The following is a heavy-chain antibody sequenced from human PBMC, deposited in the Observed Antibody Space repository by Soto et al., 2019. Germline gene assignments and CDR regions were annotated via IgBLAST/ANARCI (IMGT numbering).Heavy chain of an antibody. V-gene: IGHV4-34*01. J-gene: IGHJ6*03. Sequence: NPSETLSLTCAVYGGSFSGYYWSWIRQPPGKGLEWIGEINHSGSTNYNPSLKSRVTISVDTSKNQFSLKLSSETAADTAVYYCRRGYLHMDVWGKGTTVTVSS. CDR3: RRGYLHMDV. CDR2: INHSGST. CDR1: GGSFSGYY.